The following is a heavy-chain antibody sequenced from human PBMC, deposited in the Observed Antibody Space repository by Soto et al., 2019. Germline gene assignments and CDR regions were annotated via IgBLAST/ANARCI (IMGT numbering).Heavy chain of an antibody. V-gene: IGHV3-74*01. CDR2: IKSDGTET. Sequence: PGGSLRLSCVASGFALSTSWVHWVRQAPGKGLVWVSRIKSDGTETNYADSVKGRFTVSRDNAKNIVYLQMNSLRAEDTAVYYCGRDLVLGSGSCDYWGKGTXVTVSS. J-gene: IGHJ4*02. CDR1: GFALSTSW. CDR3: GRDLVLGSGSCDY. D-gene: IGHD3-10*01.